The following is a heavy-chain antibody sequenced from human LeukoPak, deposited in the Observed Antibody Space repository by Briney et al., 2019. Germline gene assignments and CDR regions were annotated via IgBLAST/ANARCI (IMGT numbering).Heavy chain of an antibody. J-gene: IGHJ4*02. CDR3: ARGADSGYSSDN. CDR2: ISLSGSDT. Sequence: GGSLRLSCAASGFTFSNYNMNWVRQAPGKGLEWVSYISLSGSDTYYADSVTGRFTISRDNAKNSLYLQMNSLRAEDTAVYYCARGADSGYSSDNWGQGTLVSVSS. D-gene: IGHD3-9*01. CDR1: GFTFSNYN. V-gene: IGHV3-21*05.